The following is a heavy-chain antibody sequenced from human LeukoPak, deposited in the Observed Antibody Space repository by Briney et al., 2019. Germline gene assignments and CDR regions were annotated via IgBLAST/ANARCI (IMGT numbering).Heavy chain of an antibody. CDR1: GITVSSNY. V-gene: IGHV3-53*01. CDR2: MYSGGNT. Sequence: GGSLRLSCAASGITVSSNYMSWVRQAPGKGLEWVSVMYSGGNTYYADSVKGRFTISRDKSKNTLYLQMNSLRAEDTAVYYCARGAAIGYFQHWGQGTLVTVSS. D-gene: IGHD2-21*01. CDR3: ARGAAIGYFQH. J-gene: IGHJ1*01.